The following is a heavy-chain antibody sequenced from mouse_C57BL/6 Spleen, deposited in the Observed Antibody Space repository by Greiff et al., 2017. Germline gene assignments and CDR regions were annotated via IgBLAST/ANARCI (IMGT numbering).Heavy chain of an antibody. D-gene: IGHD2-3*01. J-gene: IGHJ2*01. Sequence: EVQLQQSGTVLARPGASVKMSCKTSGYTFTSYWMHWVKQRPGQGLEWIGAIYPGNSDTSYNQKFKGKAKLTAVTSASTAYMELSSLTNEDSAVYSCTRGGYDGYYSYYFDYWGQGTTLTVSS. CDR1: GYTFTSYW. V-gene: IGHV1-5*01. CDR2: IYPGNSDT. CDR3: TRGGYDGYYSYYFDY.